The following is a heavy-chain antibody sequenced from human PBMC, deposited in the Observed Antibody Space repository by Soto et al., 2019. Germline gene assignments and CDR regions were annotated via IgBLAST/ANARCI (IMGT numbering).Heavy chain of an antibody. CDR2: INPNSGGT. CDR3: ARENSSGWYLSYGMDV. J-gene: IGHJ6*02. Sequence: ASVKVSCKASGYTFTGYYMHWVRQAPGQGLEWMGWINPNSGGTNYAQKFQGWVTMTRDTSISTAYMELSRLRSDDTAVYYCARENSSGWYLSYGMDVWGPGTTVTVSS. V-gene: IGHV1-2*04. CDR1: GYTFTGYY. D-gene: IGHD6-19*01.